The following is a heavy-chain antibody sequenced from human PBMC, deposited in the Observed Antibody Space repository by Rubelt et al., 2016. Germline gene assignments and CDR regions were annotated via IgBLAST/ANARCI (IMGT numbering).Heavy chain of an antibody. D-gene: IGHD6-13*01. V-gene: IGHV4-34*01. CDR1: GGSFSGYY. CDR2: INHSGST. J-gene: IGHJ4*02. CDR3: ARHNSLSPGISLDF. Sequence: QVQLQQWGAGLLKPSETLSLTCGVYGGSFSGYYWSWIRQPPGKGLEWTGEINHSGSTIYNPSLKSRVTISVDTSKNQFPLKLSSVTAADTAIYYCARHNSLSPGISLDFWGQGTLVTVSS.